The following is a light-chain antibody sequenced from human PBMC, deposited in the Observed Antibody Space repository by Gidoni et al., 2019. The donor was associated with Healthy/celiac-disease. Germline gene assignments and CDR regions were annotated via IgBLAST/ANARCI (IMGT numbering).Light chain of an antibody. Sequence: EIVLTHSPGTLSLSPGERATLSCRASQSVSSSYLAWYQQKPGQATRLLIYGASSRATGIPDRFSGSGSGTDFTLTISRVEPEDVAVYYCQQYGSSPRTFGQGTKVEIK. CDR3: QQYGSSPRT. J-gene: IGKJ1*01. CDR1: QSVSSSY. CDR2: GAS. V-gene: IGKV3-20*01.